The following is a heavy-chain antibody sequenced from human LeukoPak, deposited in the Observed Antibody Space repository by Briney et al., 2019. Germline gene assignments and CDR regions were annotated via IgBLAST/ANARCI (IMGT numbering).Heavy chain of an antibody. Sequence: ASVKVSCKASGGTFSSYAISWVRQAPGQGLEWMGGIIPIFGTANYAQKFQGRVTITTDESTSTAYMELCSLRSEDTAVYYCARYYYAAFDPWGQGTLVTVSS. CDR3: ARYYYAAFDP. CDR2: IIPIFGTA. J-gene: IGHJ5*02. D-gene: IGHD3-10*01. V-gene: IGHV1-69*05. CDR1: GGTFSSYA.